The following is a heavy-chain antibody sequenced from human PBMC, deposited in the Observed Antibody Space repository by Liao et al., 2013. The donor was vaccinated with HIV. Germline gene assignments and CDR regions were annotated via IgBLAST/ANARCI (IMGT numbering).Heavy chain of an antibody. CDR3: ASAFGELRSEYFQH. D-gene: IGHD3-10*01. CDR2: IYTSGST. CDR1: GGPISNSYY. V-gene: IGHV4-4*07. Sequence: QLQLQESGPGLVKPSETLSLTCTVSGGPISNSYYWSWIRQPAGKGLEWLGRIYTSGSTNYNPSLKSRVTISVDTSKNQFSLKLSSVTAADTAVYYCASAFGELRSEYFQHWGQGTLVTVSS. J-gene: IGHJ1*01.